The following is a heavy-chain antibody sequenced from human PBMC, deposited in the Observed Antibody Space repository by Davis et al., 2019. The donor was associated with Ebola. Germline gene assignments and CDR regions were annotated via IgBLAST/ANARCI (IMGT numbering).Heavy chain of an antibody. CDR2: IYYSGRT. D-gene: IGHD3-16*01. CDR1: GGSMSTYY. J-gene: IGHJ6*02. CDR3: ARDDYDYSYDVDV. V-gene: IGHV4-59*01. Sequence: PSETLSLTCTVSGGSMSTYYWSWIRQSPGKGLEWIGSIYYSGRTNYNPSLKSRVTISIDTSKNQFSLKLTSVNAADTAVYYCARDDYDYSYDVDVWGQGTTVTVSS.